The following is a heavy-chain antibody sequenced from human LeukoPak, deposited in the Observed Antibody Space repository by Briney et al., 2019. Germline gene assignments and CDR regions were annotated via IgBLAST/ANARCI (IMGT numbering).Heavy chain of an antibody. Sequence: SDTLSLTCTVSGGSISSGDYYWSWIRQPPGKGLEWIGYIYYSGSTFYNPSLKSRITISIDTSKNQFSLKLSSVTAADTAVYYCAREPTTNDYWGQGTLVTVSS. CDR3: AREPTTNDY. CDR2: IYYSGST. J-gene: IGHJ4*02. CDR1: GGSISSGDYY. D-gene: IGHD4-17*01. V-gene: IGHV4-30-4*02.